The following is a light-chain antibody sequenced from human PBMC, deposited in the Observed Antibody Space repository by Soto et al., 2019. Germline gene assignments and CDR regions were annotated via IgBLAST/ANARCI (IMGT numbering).Light chain of an antibody. CDR1: SSNIGAGYD. J-gene: IGLJ2*01. CDR2: ANS. Sequence: QSVLTRPPSVSGAPGQRVTISCTGSSSNIGAGYDVHWYQQLPGTAPQLLIYANSDRPSGVPDRFSGSKSGTSASLAITGLQAEDEADYYCQSYDSSLNVVFGGGTKLTVL. CDR3: QSYDSSLNVV. V-gene: IGLV1-40*01.